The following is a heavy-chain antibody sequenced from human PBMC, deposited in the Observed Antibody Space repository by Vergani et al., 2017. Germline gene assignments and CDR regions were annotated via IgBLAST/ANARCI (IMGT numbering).Heavy chain of an antibody. D-gene: IGHD3-10*01. V-gene: IGHV4-34*01. J-gene: IGHJ4*02. CDR2: INHSGST. CDR1: GGSFSGYY. CDR3: ARFASSGYFDY. Sequence: QVQLQQWGAGLLKPSETLSLTCAVYGGSFSGYYWSWIRQPPGKGLEWIGEINHSGSTNYNPSLKSRVTISVDTSKNQFSLKLSSVTAADTAVYYCARFASSGYFDYWGQGTLVTVSS.